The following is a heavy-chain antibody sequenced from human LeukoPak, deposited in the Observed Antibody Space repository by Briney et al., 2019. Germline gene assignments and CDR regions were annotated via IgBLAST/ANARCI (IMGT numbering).Heavy chain of an antibody. CDR2: ISSSGSTI. D-gene: IGHD3-10*01. CDR1: GFTFSSYE. Sequence: QPGGSLRLSCAAFGFTFSSYEMNWVRQAPGKGLEWVSYISSSGSTIYYADSVKGRFTISRDNAKNSLYLQMNSLRAEDTAVYYCARGLYYYGSGSRAGYGMDVWGKGTTVTVSS. V-gene: IGHV3-48*03. J-gene: IGHJ6*04. CDR3: ARGLYYYGSGSRAGYGMDV.